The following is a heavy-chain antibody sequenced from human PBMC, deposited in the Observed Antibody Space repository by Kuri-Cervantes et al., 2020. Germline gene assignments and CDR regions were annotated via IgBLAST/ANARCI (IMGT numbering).Heavy chain of an antibody. Sequence: GGSLRLSCAASGFTFSSYSMNWVRQAPGKGLEWVSSISSSSSYIYYADSVKGRFTISRDNAKNSLYLQMNSLTAEDTAVYYCAKSAPRIYTVTSLDYWGQGTLVTVSS. CDR3: AKSAPRIYTVTSLDY. J-gene: IGHJ4*02. CDR2: ISSSSSYI. D-gene: IGHD4-17*01. CDR1: GFTFSSYS. V-gene: IGHV3-21*01.